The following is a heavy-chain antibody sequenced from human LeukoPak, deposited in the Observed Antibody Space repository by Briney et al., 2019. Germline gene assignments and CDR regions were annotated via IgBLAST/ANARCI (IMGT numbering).Heavy chain of an antibody. CDR1: GFTLSSYW. Sequence: GGSLRLSCAASGFTLSSYWMSWVRQAPGKGLEWVANIKQDGREKYYVDSVKGRFTISRDNAKNSLYLQMNSLRAEDTAVYYCARVRRIAAAGEGLSWGQGTLVTVSS. CDR3: ARVRRIAAAGEGLS. J-gene: IGHJ5*02. V-gene: IGHV3-7*03. D-gene: IGHD6-13*01. CDR2: IKQDGREK.